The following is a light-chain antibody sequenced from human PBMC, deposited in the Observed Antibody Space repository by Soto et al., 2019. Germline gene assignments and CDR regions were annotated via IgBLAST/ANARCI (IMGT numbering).Light chain of an antibody. CDR1: QSVSSSY. J-gene: IGKJ1*01. Sequence: DTVLTQSPGTLSLSPGERATLSCRASQSVSSSYLAWYQQKPGQAPRLLIYGASSRATGIPDRFSGSGSGTEFTLTISRLEPEDFAVYYCQEYGSSLTWTFGQGTKVDI. V-gene: IGKV3-20*01. CDR2: GAS. CDR3: QEYGSSLTWT.